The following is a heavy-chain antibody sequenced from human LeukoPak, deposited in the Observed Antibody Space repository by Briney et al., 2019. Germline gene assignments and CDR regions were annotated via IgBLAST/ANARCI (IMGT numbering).Heavy chain of an antibody. J-gene: IGHJ3*02. Sequence: PSETLSLTCTVSGGSISSYYWSWIRQPAGKGLEWIGRIYTSGSTNYNPSLKSRVTMSVDTSKNQFSLKLSSVTAADTAVYYCARGTTYYDFWSGYTFGDAFDIWGQGTMVTVSS. V-gene: IGHV4-4*07. CDR3: ARGTTYYDFWSGYTFGDAFDI. CDR2: IYTSGST. CDR1: GGSISSYY. D-gene: IGHD3-3*01.